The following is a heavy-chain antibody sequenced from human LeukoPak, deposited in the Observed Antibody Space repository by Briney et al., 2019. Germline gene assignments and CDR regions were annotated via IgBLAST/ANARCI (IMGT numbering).Heavy chain of an antibody. CDR1: GGSISSYY. Sequence: PSETLSLTCTVSGGSISSYYWSWIRQPPGKGLEWIGYIYYSGSTNYNPSLKSRVTISIDTSKNQFSLKLTSVTAADTAVYYCARGLTTVDYWGQGTLVTVSS. CDR2: IYYSGST. J-gene: IGHJ4*02. V-gene: IGHV4-59*01. CDR3: ARGLTTVDY. D-gene: IGHD4-17*01.